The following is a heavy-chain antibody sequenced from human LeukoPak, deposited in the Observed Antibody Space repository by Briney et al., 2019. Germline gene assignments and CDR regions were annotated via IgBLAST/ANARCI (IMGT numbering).Heavy chain of an antibody. Sequence: GGSLRLSCAASGFTFSSHAIHWVRQAPGKGLEWVAVIWFDGSNKYYVDSVKGRFTISRDNSKNTVYLQMDSLRAEDAAVYYCAREWGNTVLPLDHWGQGTLVTVSP. V-gene: IGHV3-33*01. J-gene: IGHJ4*02. CDR1: GFTFSSHA. D-gene: IGHD3-16*01. CDR2: IWFDGSNK. CDR3: AREWGNTVLPLDH.